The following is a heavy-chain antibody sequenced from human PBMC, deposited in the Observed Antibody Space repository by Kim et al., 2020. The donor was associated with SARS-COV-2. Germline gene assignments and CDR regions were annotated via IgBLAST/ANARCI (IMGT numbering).Heavy chain of an antibody. CDR3: ARSRDIVVVPAKYYYYYGMDV. V-gene: IGHV1-2*06. D-gene: IGHD2-2*01. J-gene: IGHJ6*02. CDR2: INPNSGGT. CDR1: GYTFTGYY. Sequence: ASVKVSCKASGYTFTGYYMHWVRQAPGQGLEWMGRINPNSGGTNYAQKFQGRVTMTRDTSISTAYMELSRLRSDDTAVYYCARSRDIVVVPAKYYYYYGMDVWGQGTTVTVSS.